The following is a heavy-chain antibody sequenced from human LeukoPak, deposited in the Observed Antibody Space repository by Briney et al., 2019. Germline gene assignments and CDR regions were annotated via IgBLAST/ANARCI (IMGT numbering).Heavy chain of an antibody. D-gene: IGHD3-3*01. Sequence: SETLSLTCTVSSISISGHYCSWIRPSPGKGLEWIGYIHYSGFTNYSPSLKSRVTISLDTSKNQFSLKLSSVTAADTTVYYCARSNDYDFSTFDPWGQGTLVTVSS. CDR3: ARSNDYDFSTFDP. V-gene: IGHV4-59*11. J-gene: IGHJ5*02. CDR1: SISISGHY. CDR2: IHYSGFT.